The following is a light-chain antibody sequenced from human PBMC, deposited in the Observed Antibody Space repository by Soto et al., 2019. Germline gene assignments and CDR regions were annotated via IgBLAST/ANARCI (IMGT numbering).Light chain of an antibody. J-gene: IGKJ1*01. CDR3: QGYGSCSWT. CDR2: GAS. CDR1: QSVSSSY. V-gene: IGKV3-20*01. Sequence: EIVLTQSPGTLSLSPGERATLSCRASQSVSSSYLAWYQQKPGQAPRLLIYGASSRATGIPDRFSGSGSGTGSTITMTRLEAEDGAMYCCQGYGSCSWTYGKGTTVEI.